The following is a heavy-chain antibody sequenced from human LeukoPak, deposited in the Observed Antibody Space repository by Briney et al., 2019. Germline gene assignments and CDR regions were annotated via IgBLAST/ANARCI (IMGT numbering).Heavy chain of an antibody. D-gene: IGHD2-15*01. CDR1: GFTFRNYV. J-gene: IGHJ4*02. Sequence: PGRSLRLSCVASGFTFRNYVFHWVRQAPGKGLEWVAVIWFDDSKRYYADSVKGRFTISRDNSKNTVYLQMNSLRAEDTAVYYCALGGTYKTPDFWGQGTLVTVSS. CDR2: IWFDDSKR. CDR3: ALGGTYKTPDF. V-gene: IGHV3-33*01.